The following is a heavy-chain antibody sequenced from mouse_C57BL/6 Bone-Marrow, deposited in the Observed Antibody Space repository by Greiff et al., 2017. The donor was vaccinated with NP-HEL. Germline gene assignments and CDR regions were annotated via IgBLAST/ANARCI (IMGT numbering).Heavy chain of an antibody. CDR3: ARYLFHWYFDV. J-gene: IGHJ1*03. V-gene: IGHV1-64*01. CDR1: GYTFTSYW. Sequence: QVQLQQPGAELVKPGASVKLSCKASGYTFTSYWMHWVKQRPGHGLEWIGMIHPNSGSTNYNEKFKSKATLTVDKSSSTAYMQLSSLTSEDSAVYYCARYLFHWYFDVWGTGTTVTVSS. D-gene: IGHD1-1*01. CDR2: IHPNSGST.